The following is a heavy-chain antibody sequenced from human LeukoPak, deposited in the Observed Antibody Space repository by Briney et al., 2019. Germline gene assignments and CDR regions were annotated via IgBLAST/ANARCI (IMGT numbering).Heavy chain of an antibody. J-gene: IGHJ6*03. D-gene: IGHD2-2*01. Sequence: GGSLRLSCGASGFTFSSHWMSWVRQAPAKGLEWVAIINPDGSWGTFVDSVKGRFTISRDNAKNSLFLQMSSLRAEDTAVYYCARDWVVPADYYYYVDVWGKGTTVTVSS. V-gene: IGHV3-7*01. CDR2: INPDGSWG. CDR1: GFTFSSHW. CDR3: ARDWVVPADYYYYVDV.